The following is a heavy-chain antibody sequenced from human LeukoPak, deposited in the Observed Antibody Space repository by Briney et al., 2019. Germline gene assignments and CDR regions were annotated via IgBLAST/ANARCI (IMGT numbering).Heavy chain of an antibody. V-gene: IGHV3-23*01. CDR1: GGTFSSYA. J-gene: IGHJ4*02. D-gene: IGHD2-2*01. CDR2: ISSKGELT. CDR3: AKERCSSTICSDDY. Sequence: SCKASGGTFSSYAISWVRQAPGKGLEWVSSISSKGELTFYADSVKGRFTISRDNSKNTLYLQMNSLSAADTAVYYCAKERCSSTICSDDYWGQGTLVTVSS.